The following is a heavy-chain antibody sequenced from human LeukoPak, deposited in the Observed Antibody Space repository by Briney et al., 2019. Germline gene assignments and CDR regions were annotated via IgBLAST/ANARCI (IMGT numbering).Heavy chain of an antibody. Sequence: GASLKISCKSSGYSFTTYWIAWVRQLPGKGLEWMGIIHPGDSDTRYSPSFQGQVTISADKSISTAYLQWTSLKASDSAMYYCARVLIRGDEIDYWGQGTLVTVSS. J-gene: IGHJ4*02. CDR3: ARVLIRGDEIDY. CDR1: GYSFTTYW. D-gene: IGHD2-21*01. V-gene: IGHV5-51*01. CDR2: IHPGDSDT.